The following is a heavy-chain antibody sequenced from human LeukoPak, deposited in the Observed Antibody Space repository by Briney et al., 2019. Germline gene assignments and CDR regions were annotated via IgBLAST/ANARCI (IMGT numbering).Heavy chain of an antibody. CDR2: NKHSGST. V-gene: IGHV4-34*01. Sequence: PSGTLSLTRPVFGVSFSGFFWRWTPPPPGKGPEGIGENKHSGSTNYNPPLKSRVTISVDTSKNQFSLKLSSVTAADTAVYYCARLPFLPAAVYYYYGMDVWGKGTTVTVSS. CDR3: ARLPFLPAAVYYYYGMDV. CDR1: GVSFSGFF. J-gene: IGHJ6*04. D-gene: IGHD2-2*01.